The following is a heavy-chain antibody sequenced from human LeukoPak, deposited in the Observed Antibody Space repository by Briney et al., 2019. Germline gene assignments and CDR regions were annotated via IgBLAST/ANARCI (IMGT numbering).Heavy chain of an antibody. CDR3: ARSIAVAGIGAFDI. D-gene: IGHD6-19*01. Sequence: ASVKVSCKASGGTFSSYAISWVRQAPGQGLEWMGGIIPIFGTANYAQKFQGRVTITVDKSTSTAYMELSSLGSEDTAVYYCARSIAVAGIGAFDIWGQGTMVTVSS. CDR1: GGTFSSYA. J-gene: IGHJ3*02. CDR2: IIPIFGTA. V-gene: IGHV1-69*06.